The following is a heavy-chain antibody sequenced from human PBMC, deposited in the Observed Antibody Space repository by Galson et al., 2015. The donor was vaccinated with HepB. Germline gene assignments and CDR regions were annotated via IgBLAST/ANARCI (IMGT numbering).Heavy chain of an antibody. D-gene: IGHD3-16*01. CDR3: QTYDYVWVSYGSFDY. CDR1: GFTFSSYA. Sequence: SLRLSCAASGFTFSSYAMSWVRQAPGKGLEWVSAISGSGGSTYYADSVKGRFTISRDNSKNTLYLQMNSLRAEDTAVYYCQTYDYVWVSYGSFDYWGQGTLVTVSS. J-gene: IGHJ4*02. CDR2: ISGSGGST. V-gene: IGHV3-23*01.